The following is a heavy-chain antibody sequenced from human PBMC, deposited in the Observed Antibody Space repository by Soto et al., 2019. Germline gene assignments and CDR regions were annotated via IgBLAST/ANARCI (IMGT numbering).Heavy chain of an antibody. V-gene: IGHV5-10-1*01. J-gene: IGHJ6*02. CDR1: GYSFTSYW. Sequence: GESLKISCKGSGYSFTSYWISWVRQMPGKGLEWMGRIDPSDSYTNYSPSFQGHVTISADKSISTAYLQWSSLKASDTAMYYCARAPFYYPSNYYYYGMDVWGQGTKVTISS. CDR2: IDPSDSYT. D-gene: IGHD3-22*01. CDR3: ARAPFYYPSNYYYYGMDV.